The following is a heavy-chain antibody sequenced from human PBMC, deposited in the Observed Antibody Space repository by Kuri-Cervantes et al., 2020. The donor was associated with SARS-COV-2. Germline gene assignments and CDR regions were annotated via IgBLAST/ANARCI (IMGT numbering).Heavy chain of an antibody. CDR2: INAGNGNT. D-gene: IGHD4-17*01. V-gene: IGHV1-3*03. CDR3: ARPRVGGDYPSDYYYYGMDV. J-gene: IGHJ6*02. Sequence: ASVKVSCKASGYTFTSYAMHWVRQAPGQRLEWMGWINAGNGNTKYSQKFQGRVTITRDTSASTAYMELSSLRSEDMAVYYCARPRVGGDYPSDYYYYGMDVWGQGTTVTVSS. CDR1: GYTFTSYA.